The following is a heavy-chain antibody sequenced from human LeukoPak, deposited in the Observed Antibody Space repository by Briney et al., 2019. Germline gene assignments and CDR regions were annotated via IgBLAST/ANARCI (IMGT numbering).Heavy chain of an antibody. CDR1: GGSFSAYY. Sequence: PSETLSLTCAVYGGSFSAYYWSWIRQPPGKGLEWIGEINHSGSTNCNPSLKTRVTISVDTSKNQFSLKLSSVTAADTAVYYCATFRGGRVVAGDYWGQGTLVTVSS. CDR3: ATFRGGRVVAGDY. D-gene: IGHD6-19*01. CDR2: INHSGST. J-gene: IGHJ4*02. V-gene: IGHV4-34*01.